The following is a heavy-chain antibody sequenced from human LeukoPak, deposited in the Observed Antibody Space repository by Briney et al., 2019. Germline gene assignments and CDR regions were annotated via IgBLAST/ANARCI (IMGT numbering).Heavy chain of an antibody. D-gene: IGHD6-13*01. V-gene: IGHV3-7*01. CDR3: ARDRGSSWLSDAFDI. CDR1: EFILSSYA. Sequence: GGSLRLSCTSSEFILSSYAMSWVRQAPGKGLEWVADIKQDGSEKYYVDSVKGRFAISRDNAKNSLYLQMNSLRAEDTAVYYCARDRGSSWLSDAFDIWGQGTMVTVSS. J-gene: IGHJ3*02. CDR2: IKQDGSEK.